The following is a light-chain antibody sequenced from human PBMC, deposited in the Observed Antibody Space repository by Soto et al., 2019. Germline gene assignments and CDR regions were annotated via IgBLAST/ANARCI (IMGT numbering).Light chain of an antibody. Sequence: EIVMTQSPATLSVSPGERATLSCRASQSVSSNLAWYRQRPGQAPRLLIYGASTRDTGIPARFSGSGSGTEFTLTISSLQSEDFALYYCQQYNNWPLTFGQGTRLEI. J-gene: IGKJ5*01. CDR2: GAS. V-gene: IGKV3-15*01. CDR1: QSVSSN. CDR3: QQYNNWPLT.